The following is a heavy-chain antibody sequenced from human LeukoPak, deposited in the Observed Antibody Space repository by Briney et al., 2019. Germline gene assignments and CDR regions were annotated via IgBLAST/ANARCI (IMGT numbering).Heavy chain of an antibody. J-gene: IGHJ4*02. V-gene: IGHV3-23*01. CDR1: GFTFSSYA. CDR3: ARAPITSPFYFDY. CDR2: ISGSGAST. D-gene: IGHD2-2*01. Sequence: GGSLRLSCAASGFTFSSYAMSWVRQAPGKGLEWVSTISGSGASTYYAGSVKGRLTISRDNAKNSLYLQMDSLRAEDTALYYCARAPITSPFYFDYWGQGTLVTVSS.